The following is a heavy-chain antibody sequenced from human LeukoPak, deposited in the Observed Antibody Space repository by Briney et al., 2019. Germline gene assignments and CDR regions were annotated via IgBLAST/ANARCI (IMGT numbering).Heavy chain of an antibody. CDR2: ISGSGGST. CDR1: GFTFSSYA. Sequence: GGSLRLSCAASGFTFSSYAMSWVRQAPGKGLEWVSAISGSGGSTYYADSVKGRVTISRDNSKNTLSLQMKSLRAEDTAVYYCAKGKLRRPISGDAFDIWSQGPMVTVSS. J-gene: IGHJ3*02. V-gene: IGHV3-23*01. D-gene: IGHD3-3*01. CDR3: AKGKLRRPISGDAFDI.